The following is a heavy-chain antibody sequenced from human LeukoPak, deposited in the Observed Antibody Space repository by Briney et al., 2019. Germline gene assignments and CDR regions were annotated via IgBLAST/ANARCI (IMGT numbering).Heavy chain of an antibody. CDR2: IWYDGSNK. D-gene: IGHD3-3*01. J-gene: IGHJ6*02. V-gene: IGHV3-33*01. Sequence: PGGSLRLSWAASGFTFSSYGMHWVRQAPGKGLEWVAVIWYDGSNKYYADSVKGRFTISRDNSKNTLYLQMNSLRAEDTAVYYCARDRQSYYDFWSGYYTAPYYYGMDVWGQGTTVTVSS. CDR3: ARDRQSYYDFWSGYYTAPYYYGMDV. CDR1: GFTFSSYG.